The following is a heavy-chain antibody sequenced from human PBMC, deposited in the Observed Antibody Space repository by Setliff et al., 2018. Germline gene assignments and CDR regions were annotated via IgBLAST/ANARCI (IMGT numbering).Heavy chain of an antibody. D-gene: IGHD3-22*01. Sequence: GGSLRLSCAASGFTFSNAWMSWVRQAPGKGLEWVGRIKSKTDGGTTDYAAPVKGRFTISRDDSKNTLYLQMNSLKTEDTAVYYCARNYYDSSGYEFPGWFDPWGQGTLVTVSS. V-gene: IGHV3-15*01. CDR2: IKSKTDGGTT. J-gene: IGHJ5*02. CDR3: ARNYYDSSGYEFPGWFDP. CDR1: GFTFSNAW.